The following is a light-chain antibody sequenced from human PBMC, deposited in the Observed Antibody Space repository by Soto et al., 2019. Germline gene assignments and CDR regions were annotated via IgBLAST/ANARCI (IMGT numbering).Light chain of an antibody. V-gene: IGKV3D-20*02. CDR1: QSISSSF. CDR2: GAS. J-gene: IGKJ5*01. CDR3: QQRSYWPVT. Sequence: DIVLTQSPGTLSLSPGQRATLSCRASQSISSSFLAWYQQKPGQAPRLLIYGASSRATGIPDRFSGSGSGTYFTLTISRLEPEDFAVYYCQQRSYWPVTFGHGTRLETK.